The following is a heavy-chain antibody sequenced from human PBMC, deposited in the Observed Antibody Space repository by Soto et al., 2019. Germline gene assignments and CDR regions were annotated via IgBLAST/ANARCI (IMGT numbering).Heavy chain of an antibody. Sequence: GGSLRLSCAASGFAFSSYSMNLVRQAPGKGLEWVSSISSSSSYIYYADSVKGRFTISRDNAKNSLYLQMNSLRAEDTAVYYCPIETAIDYWGQGTLVTVSS. D-gene: IGHD5-18*01. V-gene: IGHV3-21*01. CDR1: GFAFSSYS. CDR3: PIETAIDY. J-gene: IGHJ4*02. CDR2: ISSSSSYI.